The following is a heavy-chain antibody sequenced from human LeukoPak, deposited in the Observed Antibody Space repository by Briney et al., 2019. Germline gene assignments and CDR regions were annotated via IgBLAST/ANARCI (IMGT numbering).Heavy chain of an antibody. D-gene: IGHD5-12*01. Sequence: QTGGSLRLSCAASGFTFSSYWMSWVRQAPGKGLEWVANIKQDGSEKYYVDSVKGRFTISRDNAKNSLYLQMNSLRAEDTAVYYCARLSGYDWESFYDYWGQGTLVTVSS. V-gene: IGHV3-7*03. CDR1: GFTFSSYW. CDR2: IKQDGSEK. CDR3: ARLSGYDWESFYDY. J-gene: IGHJ4*02.